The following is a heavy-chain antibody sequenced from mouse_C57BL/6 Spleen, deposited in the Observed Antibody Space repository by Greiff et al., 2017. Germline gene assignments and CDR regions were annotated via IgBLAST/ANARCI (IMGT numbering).Heavy chain of an antibody. V-gene: IGHV1-64*01. CDR2: IHPNSGST. CDR1: GYTFTSYW. Sequence: QVQLKQPGAELVKPGASVKLSCKASGYTFTSYWMHWVKQRPGQGLEWIGMIHPNSGSTNYNEKFKSKATLTVDKSSSTAYMQLSSLTSEDSAVYYCARGGGGSSYVDYWGQGTTLTVSS. J-gene: IGHJ2*01. D-gene: IGHD1-1*01. CDR3: ARGGGGSSYVDY.